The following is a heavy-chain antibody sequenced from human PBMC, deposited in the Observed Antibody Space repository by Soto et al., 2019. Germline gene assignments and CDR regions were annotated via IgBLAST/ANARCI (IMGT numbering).Heavy chain of an antibody. CDR2: ISWNSGSI. V-gene: IGHV3-9*01. J-gene: IGHJ4*02. Sequence: EVQLVESGGGLVQLGRSLRLSCAASGFTFDDYAMHWVRQAPGKGLEWVSGISWNSGSIGYADSVKGRFTISRDNAKNSLYLQMNSLRAEDTALYYCAKDITSGIAVAGTSDWGQGTLVTVSS. CDR1: GFTFDDYA. CDR3: AKDITSGIAVAGTSD. D-gene: IGHD6-19*01.